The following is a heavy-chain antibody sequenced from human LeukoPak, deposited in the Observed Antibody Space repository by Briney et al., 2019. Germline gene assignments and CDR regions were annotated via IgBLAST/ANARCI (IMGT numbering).Heavy chain of an antibody. CDR1: EFSFSSYW. J-gene: IGHJ5*02. CDR2: IKQDGSEK. Sequence: GGSLRLSCEGSEFSFSSYWMSWVRQAPGKGLEWVAKIKQDGSEKYYVDSVKGRFTISRDNAKNSMYLLTNSLRVEDTAVYYCVRDVLYYYGAERLFWFDPWGQGTLVTVSS. D-gene: IGHD3-10*01. V-gene: IGHV3-7*01. CDR3: VRDVLYYYGAERLFWFDP.